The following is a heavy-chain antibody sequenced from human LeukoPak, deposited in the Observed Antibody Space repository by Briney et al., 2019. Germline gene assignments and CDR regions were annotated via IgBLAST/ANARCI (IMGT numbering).Heavy chain of an antibody. J-gene: IGHJ6*02. D-gene: IGHD5-18*01. Sequence: GRSLRLSCAASGFTFSSYAMHWVRQAPGKGLEWVAVISYDGSNKYYADSVKGRFTSSRDNSKNTLYLQMNSLRAEDTAVYYGARDFRIQLWQPYYYYGMDVWGQGTTVTVSS. CDR2: ISYDGSNK. CDR3: ARDFRIQLWQPYYYYGMDV. V-gene: IGHV3-30-3*01. CDR1: GFTFSSYA.